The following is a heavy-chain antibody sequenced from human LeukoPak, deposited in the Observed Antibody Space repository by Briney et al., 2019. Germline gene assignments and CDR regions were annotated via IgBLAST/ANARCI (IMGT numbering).Heavy chain of an antibody. CDR1: GDSVSRNSAA. Sequence: SQTLSLTCAMSGDSVSRNSAASNWIRQSPSRGLEWLGRTYYRSKWYNEYAVSVKSRITINPDTSKNQFSLQLNSVAPEDTAVYYCARTTGHFDYWGQGTLVTVSS. CDR2: TYYRSKWYN. CDR3: ARTTGHFDY. V-gene: IGHV6-1*01. D-gene: IGHD2-8*02. J-gene: IGHJ4*02.